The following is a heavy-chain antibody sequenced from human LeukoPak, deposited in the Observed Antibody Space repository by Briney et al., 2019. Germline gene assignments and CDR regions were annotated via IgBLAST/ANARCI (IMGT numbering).Heavy chain of an antibody. D-gene: IGHD5-24*01. CDR2: FSGSAGST. V-gene: IGHV3-23*01. CDR1: GFSFSDCA. J-gene: IGHJ4*02. CDR3: TEGMATIRRHIDS. Sequence: GSLRLSCAPSGFSFSDCAMSWGRQAPRRGLEWVSFSGSAGSTYYADSMKGRFTISRDNPKNTLHLEMNSLGAEDTAIYYCTEGMATIRRHIDSWGQGTLVTVSS.